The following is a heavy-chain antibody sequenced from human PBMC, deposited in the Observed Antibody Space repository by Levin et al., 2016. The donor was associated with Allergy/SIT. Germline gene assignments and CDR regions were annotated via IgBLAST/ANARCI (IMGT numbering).Heavy chain of an antibody. J-gene: IGHJ6*02. CDR3: ARDESGIGGVQGVGYYYYGMDV. V-gene: IGHV1-69*13. D-gene: IGHD3-3*01. CDR2: IIPIFGTA. Sequence: SVKVSCKASGGTFSSYAISWVRQAPGQGLEWMGGIIPIFGTANYAQKFQGRVTITADESTSTAYMELSSLRSEDTAVYYCARDESGIGGVQGVGYYYYGMDVWGQGTTVTVSS. CDR1: GGTFSSYA.